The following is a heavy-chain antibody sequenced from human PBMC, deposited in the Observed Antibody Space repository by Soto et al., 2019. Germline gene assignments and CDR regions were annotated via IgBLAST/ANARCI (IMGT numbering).Heavy chain of an antibody. CDR1: GFTFSNAW. J-gene: IGHJ6*03. V-gene: IGHV3-15*01. CDR2: IKSKTDGGTT. Sequence: PGGSLRLSCAASGFTFSNAWMSWVRQAPGKGLEWVGRIKSKTDGGTTDYAAPVKGRFTISRDDSKNTLYLQMNSLKTEDTAVYYCTTRTPGYCSSTSCYDSFYYYYYMDVWGKGTTVTVSS. D-gene: IGHD2-2*01. CDR3: TTRTPGYCSSTSCYDSFYYYYYMDV.